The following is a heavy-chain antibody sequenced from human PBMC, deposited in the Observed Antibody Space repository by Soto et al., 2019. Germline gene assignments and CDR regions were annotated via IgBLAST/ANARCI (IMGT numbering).Heavy chain of an antibody. CDR2: INPYNANT. V-gene: IGHV1-18*01. CDR3: ALVYVGHPSPYYSDYYGMDV. D-gene: IGHD3-16*01. CDR1: GFTFTIYG. Sequence: ASVKVSCKASGFTFTIYGIAWVRQAPRQGLEWMGWINPYNANTNYAQKFQGRVTMTTDTSTTTGYMELRSLGSDDTAVYYCALVYVGHPSPYYSDYYGMDVWGQGTTVTVSS. J-gene: IGHJ6*02.